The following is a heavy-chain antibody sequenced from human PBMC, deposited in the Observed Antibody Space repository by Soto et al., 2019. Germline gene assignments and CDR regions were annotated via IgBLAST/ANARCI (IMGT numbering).Heavy chain of an antibody. V-gene: IGHV1-18*01. Sequence: ASVKVSCKASGYTFTSYGISWVRQAPGQGLEWMGWISAYNGNTSYAQKVQGRVTMTTDTSTSTAYMELRGLRSDDTAVYYCARDRVVVVTAAQNKYCDYWGQGALVTVSS. CDR3: ARDRVVVVTAAQNKYCDY. CDR1: GYTFTSYG. D-gene: IGHD2-2*01. J-gene: IGHJ4*02. CDR2: ISAYNGNT.